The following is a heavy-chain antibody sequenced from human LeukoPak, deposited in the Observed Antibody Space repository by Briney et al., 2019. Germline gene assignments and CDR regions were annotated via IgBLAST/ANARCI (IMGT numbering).Heavy chain of an antibody. J-gene: IGHJ4*02. Sequence: GGSLRLSCAASGFTFSRFTMNWVRQAPGKGLVWVSRINSDGSSTSYADSVKGRFTISRDNAKNTLYLQMNSLRAEDTAVYYCARDLAEDTVTLDYWGQGTLVTVSS. CDR2: INSDGSST. V-gene: IGHV3-74*01. CDR1: GFTFSRFT. CDR3: ARDLAEDTVTLDY. D-gene: IGHD4-17*01.